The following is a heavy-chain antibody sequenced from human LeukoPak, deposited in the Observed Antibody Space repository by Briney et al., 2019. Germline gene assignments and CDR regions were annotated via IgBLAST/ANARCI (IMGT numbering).Heavy chain of an antibody. CDR1: GGTFSSYA. Sequence: GASVKVSCKASGGTFSSYAISWVRQAPGQGLEWMGGIIPIFGTANYAQKFQGRVTITADKSTSTAYMELSSLRSEDTAVYYCAREASSSGPYLDYWGQGTLVTVSS. CDR2: IIPIFGTA. J-gene: IGHJ4*02. D-gene: IGHD6-19*01. CDR3: AREASSSGPYLDY. V-gene: IGHV1-69*06.